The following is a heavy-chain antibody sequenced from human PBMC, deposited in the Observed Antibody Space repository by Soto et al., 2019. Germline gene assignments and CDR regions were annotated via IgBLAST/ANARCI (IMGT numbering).Heavy chain of an antibody. CDR2: ISGSGGTT. J-gene: IGHJ4*02. CDR3: AKYTSGWDFDY. Sequence: GSLRLSCAASGXTFSSYAMSWVRQAPVKGLEWVSGISGSGGTTYYADSVKGRFTIYRDNSKNTLYLQMNSLRAEDTAVYYCAKYTSGWDFDYWGQGTLVTVSS. V-gene: IGHV3-23*01. D-gene: IGHD6-19*01. CDR1: GXTFSSYA.